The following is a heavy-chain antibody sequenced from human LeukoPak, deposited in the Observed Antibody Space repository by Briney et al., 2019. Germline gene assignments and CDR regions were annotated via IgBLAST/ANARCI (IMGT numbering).Heavy chain of an antibody. Sequence: GGSLRLSCAASGFTFSSYAMHWVRQAPGKGLEWVAVISYDGSNKYYADSVKGRFTISRDNSKNTLYLQMNSLRAEDTAVYYCARDIWDEGAFSAFDIWGQGTMVTVSS. CDR3: ARDIWDEGAFSAFDI. J-gene: IGHJ3*02. D-gene: IGHD1-26*01. CDR1: GFTFSSYA. CDR2: ISYDGSNK. V-gene: IGHV3-30-3*01.